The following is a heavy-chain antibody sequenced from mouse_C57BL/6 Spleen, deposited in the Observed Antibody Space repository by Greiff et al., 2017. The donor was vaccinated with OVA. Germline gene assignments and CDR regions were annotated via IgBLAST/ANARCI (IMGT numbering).Heavy chain of an antibody. Sequence: QVQLQQSGPELVRPGTSVKVSCKASGYAFTNYLIEWVKQRPGQGLEWIGVINPGSGGTNYNEKFKGKATLTADKSSSTAYMQLSRLTSEDSAVYFCTRDKGYYDYPFDDWGKGTLVTVS. CDR2: INPGSGGT. CDR1: GYAFTNYL. J-gene: IGHJ3*01. D-gene: IGHD2-4*01. CDR3: TRDKGYYDYPFDD. V-gene: IGHV1-54*01.